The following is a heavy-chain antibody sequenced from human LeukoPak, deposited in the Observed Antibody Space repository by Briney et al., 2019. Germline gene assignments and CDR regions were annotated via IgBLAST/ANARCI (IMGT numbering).Heavy chain of an antibody. V-gene: IGHV1-69*06. CDR1: GGTFSSYA. Sequence: ASVKVSCKASGGTFSSYAISWVRQAPGQGLEWMGGIIPIFGTANYAQKFQGRVTITADKSTSTAYMELSSLRSEDTAVYYCARDRGRSGSYRGDAFDIWGQGTMVTVSP. D-gene: IGHD1-26*01. CDR3: ARDRGRSGSYRGDAFDI. CDR2: IIPIFGTA. J-gene: IGHJ3*02.